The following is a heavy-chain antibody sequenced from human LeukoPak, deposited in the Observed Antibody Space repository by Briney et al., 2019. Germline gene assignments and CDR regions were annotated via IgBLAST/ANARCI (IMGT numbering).Heavy chain of an antibody. J-gene: IGHJ5*02. Sequence: GGTLRLSCAASGFTFSNYGMHWVRQAPGKGLEWVAVISYDGSNEYYADSVKRRFTISRDSSKNTLLLQLNSLRAEDTAVYYCAKDRVPYCGGDCTSVIDPWGQGTLVTVSS. V-gene: IGHV3-30*18. D-gene: IGHD2-21*02. CDR1: GFTFSNYG. CDR2: ISYDGSNE. CDR3: AKDRVPYCGGDCTSVIDP.